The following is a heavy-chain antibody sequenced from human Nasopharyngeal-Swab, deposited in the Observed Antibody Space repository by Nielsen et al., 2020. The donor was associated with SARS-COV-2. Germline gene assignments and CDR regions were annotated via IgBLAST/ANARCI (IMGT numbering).Heavy chain of an antibody. CDR2: IIPIFGTT. CDR3: ARDYDYVWGSYPDYYYGMDV. V-gene: IGHV1-69*13. Sequence: SVKVSCKASGGTFSSYAISWVRQAPGQGLEWMGGIIPIFGTTNYAQKFQGRVTITADESTSTAYMELSSLRSEDTAVYYCARDYDYVWGSYPDYYYGMDVWGQGTTVTVSS. J-gene: IGHJ6*02. D-gene: IGHD3-16*01. CDR1: GGTFSSYA.